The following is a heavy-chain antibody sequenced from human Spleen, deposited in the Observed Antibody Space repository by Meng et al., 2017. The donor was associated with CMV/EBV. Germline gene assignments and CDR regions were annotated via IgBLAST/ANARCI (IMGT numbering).Heavy chain of an antibody. CDR1: GFIFSDYW. V-gene: IGHV3-74*01. CDR3: ARDFGSSFDY. J-gene: IGHJ4*02. Sequence: GESLKIYCAASGFIFSDYWMHWVRQAPGKGLVWVSHIKTDGSSATYADSVKGRFTISRDNAKNTLYLQMNSLRAEDTAAYYCARDFGSSFDYWGQGTLVTVSS. D-gene: IGHD6-6*01. CDR2: IKTDGSSA.